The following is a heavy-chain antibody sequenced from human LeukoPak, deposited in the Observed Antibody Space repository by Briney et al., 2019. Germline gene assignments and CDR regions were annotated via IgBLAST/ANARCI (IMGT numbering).Heavy chain of an antibody. D-gene: IGHD6-19*01. CDR1: GGSFSGYY. CDR3: ASGYSSGWYKGLDY. CDR2: INHSGST. V-gene: IGHV4-34*01. J-gene: IGHJ4*02. Sequence: KPSETLSLTCAVYGGSFSGYYWSWIRQPPGKGLEWIGEINHSGSTNYNPSLKSRVTISVDTSKNQFSLKLSSVTAADTAVYYCASGYSSGWYKGLDYWGQGTLVTVSS.